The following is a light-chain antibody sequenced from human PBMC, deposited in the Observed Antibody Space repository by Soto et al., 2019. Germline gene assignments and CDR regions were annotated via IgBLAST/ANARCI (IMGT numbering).Light chain of an antibody. CDR2: GAS. CDR1: QSVYSRY. V-gene: IGKV3-20*01. J-gene: IGKJ2*01. Sequence: EIVLTQSPGTLSLSPWERATLSCRASQSVYSRYLAWYQQKPGQAPRLLIYGASSRATGIPDRFSGSGSGTDFTLTISRLEPEDFAVYYCQQYGSSPYTFGQGTKVDIK. CDR3: QQYGSSPYT.